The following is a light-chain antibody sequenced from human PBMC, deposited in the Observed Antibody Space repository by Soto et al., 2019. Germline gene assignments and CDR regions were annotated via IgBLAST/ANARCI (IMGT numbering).Light chain of an antibody. Sequence: DIQMTQSPSSLSASVGDRVTITCRASQNIGTYLNWYQQKPGKAPTVLIYTASTLQSGVPSRFSGSGSGTDFTLTIHSLQPEDSATYYCHQSYSSLVYTFGPGTKLEIK. V-gene: IGKV1-39*01. CDR2: TAS. CDR1: QNIGTY. CDR3: HQSYSSLVYT. J-gene: IGKJ2*01.